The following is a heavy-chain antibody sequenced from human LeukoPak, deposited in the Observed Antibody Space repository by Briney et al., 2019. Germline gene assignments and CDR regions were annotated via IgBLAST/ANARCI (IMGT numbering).Heavy chain of an antibody. V-gene: IGHV3-7*01. CDR2: IKQDGSEK. D-gene: IGHD6-6*01. CDR1: GFNFNDYY. J-gene: IGHJ3*02. Sequence: PGGSLRLSCVASGFNFNDYYMSWVRQAPGKGLEWVANIKQDGSEKYYVDSVKGRFTISRDNAKNSLYLQMNSLRAEDTAVYYCARTLRQLVSSVGAFDIWGQGTMVTVSS. CDR3: ARTLRQLVSSVGAFDI.